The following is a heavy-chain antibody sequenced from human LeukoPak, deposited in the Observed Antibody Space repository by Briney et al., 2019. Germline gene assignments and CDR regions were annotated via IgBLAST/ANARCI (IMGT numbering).Heavy chain of an antibody. J-gene: IGHJ4*02. CDR1: GFTVSSNY. D-gene: IGHD6-19*01. CDR2: ISGSGGST. V-gene: IGHV3-23*01. CDR3: AKDVVRYSSGWYYFDY. Sequence: GGSLRLSCAASGFTVSSNYMSWVRQAPGKGLEWVSAISGSGGSTYYADSVKGRFTISRDNSKNTLYLQMNSLRAEDTAVYYCAKDVVRYSSGWYYFDYWGQGTLVTVSS.